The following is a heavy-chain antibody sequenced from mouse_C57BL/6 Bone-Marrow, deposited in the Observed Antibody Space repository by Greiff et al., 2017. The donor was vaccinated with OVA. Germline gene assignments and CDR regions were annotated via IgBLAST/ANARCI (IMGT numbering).Heavy chain of an antibody. CDR2: IDPSDSYT. V-gene: IGHV1-69*01. CDR1: GYTFTSYW. CDR3: EREFMTSGEVYFDV. D-gene: IGHD1-1*01. Sequence: VQLQQPGAELVMPGASVKLSCKASGYTFTSYWMHWVKQRPGQGLEWIGEIDPSDSYTNYNQKFKGKSTLTVDKSSSTAYMQLSSLTSEDSAVYYCEREFMTSGEVYFDVWGTGTTVTVSS. J-gene: IGHJ1*03.